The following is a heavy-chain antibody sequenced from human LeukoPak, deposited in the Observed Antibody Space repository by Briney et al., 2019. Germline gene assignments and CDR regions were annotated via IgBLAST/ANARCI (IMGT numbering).Heavy chain of an antibody. Sequence: SETLSLTCTVSGVSISSSNSYWGWIRQPPGKGLEWIGSIYYSGNTYYNASLKSRVSISVDTSKNHFSLRLTSVTAADTAVYYCARQTGSGLFILPGGQGTLVTVSS. D-gene: IGHD3/OR15-3a*01. V-gene: IGHV4-39*01. CDR1: GVSISSSNSY. CDR2: IYYSGNT. CDR3: ARQTGSGLFILP. J-gene: IGHJ4*02.